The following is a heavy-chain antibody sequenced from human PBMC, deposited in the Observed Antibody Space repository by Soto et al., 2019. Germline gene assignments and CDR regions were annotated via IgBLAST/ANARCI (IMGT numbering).Heavy chain of an antibody. CDR2: ISGSGGSP. V-gene: IGHV3-23*01. Sequence: HPGGSLRLSCAASGFTFSSYTMAWVRQAPGKGLEWVSSISGSGGSPSYADSVQGRFTISRDNPRNTLSLQMNSLRAEDTATYYCGKARSSGNFCLGPDYSGHGSLVTVSS. D-gene: IGHD3-22*01. CDR1: GFTFSSYT. CDR3: GKARSSGNFCLGPDY. J-gene: IGHJ4*01.